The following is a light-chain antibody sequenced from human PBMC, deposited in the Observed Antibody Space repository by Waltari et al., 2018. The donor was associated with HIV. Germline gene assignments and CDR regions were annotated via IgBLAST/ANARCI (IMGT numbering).Light chain of an antibody. CDR3: AAWDDSLSGVV. V-gene: IGLV1-47*01. J-gene: IGLJ2*01. Sequence: QSVLPQPPSASGTPGQWVTISCSGSSSNIGSNYVYWYQQLPGTAPKLLIYRTNQRPSGVPDRFSGSKAGTSASLAISGLRSEDEGDYSCAAWDDSLSGVVFGGGTKLTVL. CDR2: RTN. CDR1: SSNIGSNY.